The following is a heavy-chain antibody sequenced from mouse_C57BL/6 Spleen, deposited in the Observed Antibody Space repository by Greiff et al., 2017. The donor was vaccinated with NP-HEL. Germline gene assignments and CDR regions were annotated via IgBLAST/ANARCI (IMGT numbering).Heavy chain of an antibody. CDR1: GYTFTDYE. CDR3: TRGPPLHNWDDWYFDV. D-gene: IGHD4-1*01. V-gene: IGHV1-15*01. CDR2: IDPETGGT. J-gene: IGHJ1*03. Sequence: VQLQQSGAELVRPGASVTLSCKASGYTFTDYEMHWVKQTPVHGLEWIGAIDPETGGTAYNQKFKGKAILTADKSSSTAYMELRSLTSEASAVYYCTRGPPLHNWDDWYFDVWGTGTTVTVSS.